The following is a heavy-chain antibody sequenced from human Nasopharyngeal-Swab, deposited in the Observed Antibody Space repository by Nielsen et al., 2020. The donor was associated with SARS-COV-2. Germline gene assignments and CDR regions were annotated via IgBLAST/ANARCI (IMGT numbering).Heavy chain of an antibody. J-gene: IGHJ4*02. CDR2: ISGDGGST. CDR3: ARDLGRQVVPAATDY. CDR1: GFTFDDYA. D-gene: IGHD2-2*01. V-gene: IGHV3-43*02. Sequence: GGSLRLSCAASGFTFDDYAMHWVRQAPGKGLEWVSLISGDGGSTYYADSVKGRFTIYRDNAKNSLYLQMNSLRAEDTAVYYCARDLGRQVVPAATDYWGQGTLVTVSS.